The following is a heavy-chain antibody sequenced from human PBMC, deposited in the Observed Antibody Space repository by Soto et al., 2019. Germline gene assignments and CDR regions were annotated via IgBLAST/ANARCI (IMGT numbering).Heavy chain of an antibody. CDR3: AGEKVGTTGIDF. Sequence: AQLVQSGAEVKKPGASVKVSCKASGYTFTGXXIXXXRQATGQGLEWMGWMNPNSGNTGYAQNFQGRVTMTRDNSITTAYMELTSLRDDDSAVYYCAGEKVGTTGIDFWGQGTLVTVSS. D-gene: IGHD1-26*01. CDR2: MNPNSGNT. V-gene: IGHV1-8*01. J-gene: IGHJ4*02. CDR1: GYTFTGXX.